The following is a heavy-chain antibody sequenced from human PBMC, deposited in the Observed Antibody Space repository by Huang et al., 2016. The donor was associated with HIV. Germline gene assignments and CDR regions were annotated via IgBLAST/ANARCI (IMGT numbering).Heavy chain of an antibody. D-gene: IGHD3-16*01. Sequence: QVQLQQWGAGLLKPSETLSLTCAVYGGLFSRYYWNWIRQSPGKGLEWIGQINHVGNTNYRPVLESRDSMSVDTSKNQFSLKLNSGTGADTAMYYCAREVMISFGGPFDPWGQGTLVTVSS. V-gene: IGHV4-34*01. J-gene: IGHJ5*02. CDR3: AREVMISFGGPFDP. CDR1: GGLFSRYY. CDR2: INHVGNT.